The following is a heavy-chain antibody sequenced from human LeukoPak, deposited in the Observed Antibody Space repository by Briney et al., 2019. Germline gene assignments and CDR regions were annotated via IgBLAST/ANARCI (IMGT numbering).Heavy chain of an antibody. CDR1: GYTFTNYG. CDR2: INTYNGDT. J-gene: IGHJ4*02. V-gene: IGHV1-18*01. D-gene: IGHD4-17*01. Sequence: ASVKVSCKASGYTFTNYGINWVRQAPGQGLEWMGWINTYNGDTNYAQKVQGRVTMTTDTSTSTAYMELRSLRSDDTAVYYCASGYLGRAGTTDRLDYWGQGTLVTVSS. CDR3: ASGYLGRAGTTDRLDY.